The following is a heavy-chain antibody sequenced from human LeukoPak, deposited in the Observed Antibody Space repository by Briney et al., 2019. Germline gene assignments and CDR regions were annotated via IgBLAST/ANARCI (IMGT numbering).Heavy chain of an antibody. CDR3: ARESLINVDAFDI. D-gene: IGHD3-16*01. CDR1: GFTLSSYW. CDR2: INSDGSST. Sequence: GGSLRLSCAASGFTLSSYWMHWVRQAPGKGLVWVSRINSDGSSTGYAASVKGRFTISRDNAKNTLNLQMNSLRAEDTAVYYCARESLINVDAFDIWGQGTMVTVSS. J-gene: IGHJ3*02. V-gene: IGHV3-74*01.